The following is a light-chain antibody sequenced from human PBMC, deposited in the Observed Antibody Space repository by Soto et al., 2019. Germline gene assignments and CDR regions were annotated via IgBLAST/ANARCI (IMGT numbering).Light chain of an antibody. J-gene: IGLJ1*01. CDR3: QSYDSSLSGYV. CDR1: SSNIGAGYE. V-gene: IGLV1-40*01. CDR2: ENN. Sequence: QSVLTQPPSVSEAPGQRVTISCTGSSSNIGAGYEAHWYQQVPGTAPKLLIYENNNRPSGVPDRFSGSKSGTSASLALTGHQAEDEAEYYCQSYDSSLSGYVFGTGTKVTVL.